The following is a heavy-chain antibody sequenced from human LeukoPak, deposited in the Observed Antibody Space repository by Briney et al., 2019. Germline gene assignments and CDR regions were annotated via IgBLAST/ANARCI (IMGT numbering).Heavy chain of an antibody. CDR2: IGDSGGST. D-gene: IGHD3-10*01. Sequence: PGGSLRLSCAASGFTFSTYAMTWVRQAPGKGLEWVSTIGDSGGSTSYADSVKGRFTISRDNSKSTLYLQMNSLRVEDTAVYYCAKDLSGSGRLYDYWGQGTLVTVSS. CDR3: AKDLSGSGRLYDY. V-gene: IGHV3-23*01. J-gene: IGHJ4*02. CDR1: GFTFSTYA.